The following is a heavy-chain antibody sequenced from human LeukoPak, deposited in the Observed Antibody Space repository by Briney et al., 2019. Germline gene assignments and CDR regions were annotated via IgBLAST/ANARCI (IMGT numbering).Heavy chain of an antibody. V-gene: IGHV4-39*01. Sequence: WVRQAPGKGLEWLGIIYYSGTTYYNPSLKSRVTISVDTSKNQFSLKLSSVTAADTAVYYCARRGLYGSSPFDPWGQGTLVTVSS. J-gene: IGHJ5*02. D-gene: IGHD2-2*01. CDR2: IYYSGTT. CDR3: ARRGLYGSSPFDP.